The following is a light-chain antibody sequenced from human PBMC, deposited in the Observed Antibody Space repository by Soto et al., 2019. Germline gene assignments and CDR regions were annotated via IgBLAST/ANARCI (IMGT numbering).Light chain of an antibody. CDR1: HSIGSN. Sequence: EIVVTQSPATLSVSPGERATLSCRASHSIGSNIAWYQQKPGQAPRLLIYGASTRATGIPARFSGSGSGTEFTLIISSLQSEDFAVYHCQQYSSWPPFTFGPGTKVDIK. CDR3: QQYSSWPPFT. CDR2: GAS. V-gene: IGKV3-15*01. J-gene: IGKJ3*01.